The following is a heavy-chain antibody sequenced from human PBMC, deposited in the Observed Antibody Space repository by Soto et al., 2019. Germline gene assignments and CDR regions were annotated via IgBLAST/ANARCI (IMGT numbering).Heavy chain of an antibody. CDR1: GGSISSSSYY. V-gene: IGHV4-39*01. CDR2: IYYSGST. Sequence: SETLSLTCTVSGGSISSSSYYWGWIRQPPGKGLEWIGSIYYSGSTYYNPSLKSRVTISVDTSKNQFSLKLSSVTAADTAVYYCARGTSLAVAGTAHWFDPWGQGTLVTVSS. D-gene: IGHD6-19*01. J-gene: IGHJ5*02. CDR3: ARGTSLAVAGTAHWFDP.